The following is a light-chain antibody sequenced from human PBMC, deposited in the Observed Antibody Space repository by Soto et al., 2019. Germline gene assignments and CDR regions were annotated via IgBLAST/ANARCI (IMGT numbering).Light chain of an antibody. CDR2: AAS. J-gene: IGKJ4*01. Sequence: DIQMTQSPSSLSASVGDRVTITCRASQSISNYLSWYQHTLGKAPKLLIYAASSLQSGVPSRFSGSGSGTDCTLTISRLHPEDFATYYCQQRSSTPLTFGGGTKVELK. CDR1: QSISNY. CDR3: QQRSSTPLT. V-gene: IGKV1-39*01.